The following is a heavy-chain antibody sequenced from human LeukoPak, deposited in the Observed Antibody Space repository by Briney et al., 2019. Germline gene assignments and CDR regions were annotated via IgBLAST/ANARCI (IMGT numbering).Heavy chain of an antibody. D-gene: IGHD3-10*01. Sequence: SQTLSLTCALSGDSFSSNSAAWHWIRQSPSRGLEWLERTYYRSKLYNDYAVSVKSRITINPDTSKNQFSLQLNSVTPEDTAVYYCARSLWRSTYYYGMDVWGKGTTVTVSS. CDR2: TYYRSKLYN. J-gene: IGHJ6*04. CDR1: GDSFSSNSAA. V-gene: IGHV6-1*01. CDR3: ARSLWRSTYYYGMDV.